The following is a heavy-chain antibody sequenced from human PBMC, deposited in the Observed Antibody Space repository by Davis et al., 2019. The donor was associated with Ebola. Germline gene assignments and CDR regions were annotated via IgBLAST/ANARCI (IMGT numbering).Heavy chain of an antibody. J-gene: IGHJ4*02. CDR1: GGSFSSHP. Sequence: SVKVSCKTSGGSFSSHPISWVRQAPRQGLQWMGGIIPIFDTPHYAQKFQGRITITADASTSTAYMELSSLRSEDTATYFCARDFDGGNYYFDYWGPGTPVTVSS. V-gene: IGHV1-69*13. D-gene: IGHD3-9*01. CDR2: IIPIFDTP. CDR3: ARDFDGGNYYFDY.